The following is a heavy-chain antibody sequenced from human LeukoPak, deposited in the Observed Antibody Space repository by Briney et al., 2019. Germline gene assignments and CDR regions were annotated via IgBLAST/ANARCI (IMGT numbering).Heavy chain of an antibody. CDR3: ARLYSSSWEIDY. Sequence: SETLSLTCTVSGGSISSYYWSWLRQPPGKGLEWIGYIYYSGSTNYNPSLKSRVTISVDTSKNQFSLKLSSVTAADTAVYYCARLYSSSWEIDYWGQGTLVTVSS. J-gene: IGHJ4*02. D-gene: IGHD6-13*01. CDR1: GGSISSYY. V-gene: IGHV4-59*08. CDR2: IYYSGST.